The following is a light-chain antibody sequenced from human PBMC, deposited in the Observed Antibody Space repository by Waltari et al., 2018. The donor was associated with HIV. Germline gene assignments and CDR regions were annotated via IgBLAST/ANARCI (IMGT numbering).Light chain of an antibody. V-gene: IGLV2-8*01. J-gene: IGLJ2*01. CDR3: SSHAGSKVV. CDR1: SSDVGGYNY. CDR2: DVI. Sequence: QSALTQPPSASGSPGQSVTLSCTGTSSDVGGYNYVSWHQQHPGKAPKLMSYDVIKRPSGVPVRFSGSKSGNTASLTVAGLQPEDEADYYCSSHAGSKVVFGGGTRLTVL.